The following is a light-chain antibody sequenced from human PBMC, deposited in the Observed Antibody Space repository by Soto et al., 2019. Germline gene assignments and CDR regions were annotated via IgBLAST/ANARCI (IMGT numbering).Light chain of an antibody. J-gene: IGLJ3*02. CDR3: SSYTNSDTWV. V-gene: IGLV2-14*01. CDR2: EVT. CDR1: SSDVGGYNY. Sequence: QSALTQPASVSGSPGQSITISCTGTSSDVGGYNYVSWYQQHPGQVPKLTIYEVTNRTSGVSSRFSGSKSGNTASLTISGLQAEDEDDYYCSSYTNSDTWVFGGGTKLTVL.